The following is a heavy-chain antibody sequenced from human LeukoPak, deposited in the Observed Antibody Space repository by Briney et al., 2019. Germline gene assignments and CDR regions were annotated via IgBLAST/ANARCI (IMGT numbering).Heavy chain of an antibody. J-gene: IGHJ4*02. D-gene: IGHD2-2*02. V-gene: IGHV1-2*02. CDR3: ASFAPPIPLAEDY. CDR2: INPNSGGT. CDR1: GYTFTGYY. Sequence: EASVKVSCKASGYTFTGYYMHWVRQAPGQGLEWMGWINPNSGGTNYAQKFQGRVTMTRDTSISTAYMELSRLRSDDTAVYYCASFAPPIPLAEDYWGQGTLVTVSS.